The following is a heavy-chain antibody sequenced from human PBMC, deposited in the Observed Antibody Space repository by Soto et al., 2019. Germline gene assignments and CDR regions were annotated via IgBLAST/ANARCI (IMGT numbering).Heavy chain of an antibody. CDR3: ARGDCSGGSCYSVDI. CDR2: IYHSGST. D-gene: IGHD2-15*01. Sequence: SETLSLTCAVSCGSISSSNWWSWVRHPPGKGLEWIGEIYHSGSTNYNPSLKSRVTISVDKSKNQFSLKLTSVTAADTAVYYCARGDCSGGSCYSVDIWGQGTMVTVS. V-gene: IGHV4-4*02. J-gene: IGHJ3*02. CDR1: CGSISSSNW.